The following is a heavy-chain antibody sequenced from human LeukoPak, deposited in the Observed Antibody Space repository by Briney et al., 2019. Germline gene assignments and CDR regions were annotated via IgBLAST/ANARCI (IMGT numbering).Heavy chain of an antibody. D-gene: IGHD3-22*01. CDR2: IIPIFGTA. V-gene: IGHV1-69*05. J-gene: IGHJ4*02. CDR1: GGTFSSYA. CDR3: ARDLEVFPPKYYYDSSGYYGSLGY. Sequence: SVKVSCKASGGTFSSYAISWVRQAPGQGLEWMGGIIPIFGTANYAQKFQGRVTITRDTSASTAYMELSSLRSEDTAVYYCARDLEVFPPKYYYDSSGYYGSLGYWGQGTLVTVSS.